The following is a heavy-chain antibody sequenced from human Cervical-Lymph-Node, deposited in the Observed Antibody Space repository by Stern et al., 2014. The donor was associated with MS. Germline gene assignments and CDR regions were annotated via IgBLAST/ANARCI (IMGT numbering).Heavy chain of an antibody. CDR1: GGSISSYY. V-gene: IGHV4-59*08. Sequence: QVQLQESGPGLVKSSETLSVTCTVSGGSISSYYWSWIRQPPGKGLEWIGYIYYSGSTNYNPSFKSRVTISVDSSKNQFSLKLNSVTAADTAMHYCATQHSSGWYAFDIWGQGTMVTVSS. D-gene: IGHD6-19*01. J-gene: IGHJ3*02. CDR2: IYYSGST. CDR3: ATQHSSGWYAFDI.